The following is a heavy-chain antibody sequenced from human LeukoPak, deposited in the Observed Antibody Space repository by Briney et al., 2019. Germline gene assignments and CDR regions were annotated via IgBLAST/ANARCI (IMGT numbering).Heavy chain of an antibody. CDR2: INPNSGGT. D-gene: IGHD3-9*01. CDR3: ARAAYYDILKTGYYFDY. CDR1: GYTFTGYY. Sequence: ASVKVSCKASGYTFTGYYMHWVRQAPGQGLEWMGWINPNSGGTNYAQKLQGRVTMTTDTSTSTAYMELRSLRSDDTAVYYCARAAYYDILKTGYYFDYWGQGTLVTVSS. J-gene: IGHJ4*02. V-gene: IGHV1-2*02.